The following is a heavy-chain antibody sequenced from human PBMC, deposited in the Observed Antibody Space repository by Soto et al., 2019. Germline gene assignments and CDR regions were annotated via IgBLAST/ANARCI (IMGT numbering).Heavy chain of an antibody. V-gene: IGHV3-30*18. CDR1: GFTFSNYA. CDR3: AKGGRQWLVKSDFNY. D-gene: IGHD6-19*01. J-gene: IGHJ4*02. CDR2: VSHDGRNT. Sequence: VQLVESGGGVVQPGRSLRLSCAASGFTFSNYAMHWVRQAPGKGLEWVAVVSHDGRNTHYADSVKGRFTISRDSSKNTVSLEMTSLRAEDTAVYSCAKGGRQWLVKSDFNYWGQGALVTVSS.